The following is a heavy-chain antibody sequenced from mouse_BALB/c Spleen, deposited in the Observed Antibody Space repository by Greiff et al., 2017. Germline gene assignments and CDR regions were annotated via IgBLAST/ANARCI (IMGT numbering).Heavy chain of an antibody. CDR3: ARSYYGVAAWFAY. V-gene: IGHV5-17*02. CDR2: ISSGSSTI. CDR1: GFTFSSYA. D-gene: IGHD2-10*01. J-gene: IGHJ3*01. Sequence: EVHLVESGGGLVKPGGSLKLSCAASGFTFSSYAMSWVRQSPEKRLEWVAYISSGSSTIYYAATVKGRFTISRDTPKNTLFLQMNSLRSEDTAMYYCARSYYGVAAWFAYWGQGTLVTVAA.